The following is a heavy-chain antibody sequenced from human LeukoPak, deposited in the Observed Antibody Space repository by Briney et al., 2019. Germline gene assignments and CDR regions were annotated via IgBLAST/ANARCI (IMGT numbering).Heavy chain of an antibody. Sequence: ASVKVSFKASGYTFTGYYMHWVRQAPGQGREWMGWINPNSGGTNYAQKFQGRVTMTRDTSISTAYMELSRLRSDDTAVYYCARDRGFGELFSYWGQGTLVTVSS. J-gene: IGHJ4*02. CDR1: GYTFTGYY. V-gene: IGHV1-2*02. CDR3: ARDRGFGELFSY. CDR2: INPNSGGT. D-gene: IGHD3-10*01.